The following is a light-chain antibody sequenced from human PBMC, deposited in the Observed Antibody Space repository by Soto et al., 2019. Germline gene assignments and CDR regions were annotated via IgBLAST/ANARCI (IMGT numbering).Light chain of an antibody. CDR2: GAS. CDR1: QSVSSSY. Sequence: PREMVPLACGASQSVSSSYLTWYQQKPGQAPRLLIYGASIRATDIPARFIGSGSGTEFTLTISSLQSEDCAVDYCRQYINWPRTFGEGTK. CDR3: RQYINWPRT. V-gene: IGKV3-15*01. J-gene: IGKJ1*01.